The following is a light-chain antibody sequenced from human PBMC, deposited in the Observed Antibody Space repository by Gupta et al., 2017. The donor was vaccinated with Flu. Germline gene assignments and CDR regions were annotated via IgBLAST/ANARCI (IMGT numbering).Light chain of an antibody. CDR1: SGSIATNY. CDR3: QSYDSINKDWI. CDR2: EDN. Sequence: NFMLTQPHSVSESPGKTVTISCTRSSGSIATNYVQWYQQRPGSSPTTVIYEDNQRLSGGPDPFSGSVDISATSASLTISGLKAEEEADYYCQSYDSINKDWIFGGGTKLTVL. J-gene: IGLJ2*01. V-gene: IGLV6-57*01.